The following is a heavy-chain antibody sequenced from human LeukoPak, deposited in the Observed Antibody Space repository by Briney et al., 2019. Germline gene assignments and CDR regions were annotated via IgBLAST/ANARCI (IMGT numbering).Heavy chain of an antibody. J-gene: IGHJ4*02. Sequence: GGSLRLSCVASGFFFNSYSMNWDRQAPGKGLEWVSSLSGTGDTTFYADSVKGRFTISRDNSKNTVYLQMNSLRAEDTAVYYCAKDNPIEEVPGLGPGYWGQGTLVTVSS. D-gene: IGHD2-2*01. V-gene: IGHV3-23*01. CDR2: LSGTGDTT. CDR3: AKDNPIEEVPGLGPGY. CDR1: GFFFNSYS.